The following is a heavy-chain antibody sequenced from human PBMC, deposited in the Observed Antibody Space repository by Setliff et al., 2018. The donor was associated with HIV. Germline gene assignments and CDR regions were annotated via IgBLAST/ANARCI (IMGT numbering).Heavy chain of an antibody. Sequence: ASVKVSCKTSGYMFIAYGMSWVRRAPGQGLEWMGWIGPYNGRTEYAQEFQGRVSLTIDTSASTAYMELRSLRSDDTAVYYCAGDDGGYNYAEAFDVWGQGTVVTVSS. J-gene: IGHJ3*01. CDR2: IGPYNGRT. CDR3: AGDDGGYNYAEAFDV. V-gene: IGHV1-18*01. D-gene: IGHD3-16*01. CDR1: GYMFIAYG.